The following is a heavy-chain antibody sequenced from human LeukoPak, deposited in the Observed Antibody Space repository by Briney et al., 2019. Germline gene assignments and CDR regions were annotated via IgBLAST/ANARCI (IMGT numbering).Heavy chain of an antibody. CDR3: ARDKRNYDILTGSASNYFDY. CDR1: GYTFTSYY. CDR2: INPSGGST. Sequence: EASVKVSCKASGYTFTSYYMHWVRQAPGQGLEWMGIINPSGGSTSYAQKFQGRVTMTRDMSTSTVYMELSSLRSEDTAVYYCARDKRNYDILTGSASNYFDYWGQGTLVTVS. V-gene: IGHV1-46*01. D-gene: IGHD3-9*01. J-gene: IGHJ4*02.